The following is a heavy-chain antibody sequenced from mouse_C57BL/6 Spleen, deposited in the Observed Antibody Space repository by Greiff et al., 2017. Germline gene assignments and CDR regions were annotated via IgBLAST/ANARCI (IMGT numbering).Heavy chain of an antibody. D-gene: IGHD1-1*01. CDR1: GYAFSSSW. J-gene: IGHJ2*01. CDR3: ARSRTTVVAPNFDY. V-gene: IGHV1-82*01. Sequence: QVQLKQSGPELVKPGASVKISCKASGYAFSSSWMNWVKQRPGKGLEWIGRIYPGDGDTNYNGKFKGKATLTADKSSSTAYMQLSSLTSEDSAVYFCARSRTTVVAPNFDYWGQGTTLTVSS. CDR2: IYPGDGDT.